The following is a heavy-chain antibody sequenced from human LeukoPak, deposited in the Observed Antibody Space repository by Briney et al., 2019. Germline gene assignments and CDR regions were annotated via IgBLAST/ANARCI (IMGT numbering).Heavy chain of an antibody. CDR2: IYYSGST. CDR3: ARDSDPRGLFDY. V-gene: IGHV4-31*03. Sequence: SETLSLTCTVSDGSISSGGYYWSWIRQHPGKGLEWIGYIYYSGSTYYNPSLKSRVTISVDTSKNQFSLKLSSVTAADTAVYYCARDSDPRGLFDYWGQGTLVTVSS. CDR1: DGSISSGGYY. J-gene: IGHJ4*02.